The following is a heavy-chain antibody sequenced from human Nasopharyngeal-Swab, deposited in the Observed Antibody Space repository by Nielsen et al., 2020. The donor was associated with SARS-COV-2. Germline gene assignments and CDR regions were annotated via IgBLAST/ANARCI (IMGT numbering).Heavy chain of an antibody. CDR3: ARGLVDVNMMLVVIGFSYWLDS. V-gene: IGHV4-34*01. Sequence: SETLSLTCAVYGGSFTAYYWTWIRQPPGKGLEWIGEINHKGSTNYNPSLKSRVTISADTSKNQFSLNLSSVTAADTAVYYCARGLVDVNMMLVVIGFSYWLDSWGQGTLVTVSS. CDR1: GGSFTAYY. D-gene: IGHD3-22*01. J-gene: IGHJ5*01. CDR2: INHKGST.